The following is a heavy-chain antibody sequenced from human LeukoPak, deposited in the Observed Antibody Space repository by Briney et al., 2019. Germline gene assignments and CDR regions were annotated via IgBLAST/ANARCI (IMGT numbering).Heavy chain of an antibody. CDR3: ARDRRYDFWSGYYMGPSDY. V-gene: IGHV4-59*12. CDR1: GGSISSYY. J-gene: IGHJ4*02. CDR2: IYYSGST. Sequence: SETLSLTCTVSGGSISSYYWSWIRQPPGKGLEWIGYIYYSGSTNYNPSLKSRVTMSVDTSKNQFSLKLSSVTAADTAVYYCARDRRYDFWSGYYMGPSDYWGQGTLVTVSS. D-gene: IGHD3-3*01.